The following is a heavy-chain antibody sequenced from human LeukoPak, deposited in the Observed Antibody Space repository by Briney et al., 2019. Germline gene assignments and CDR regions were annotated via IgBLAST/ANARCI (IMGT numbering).Heavy chain of an antibody. Sequence: GSSVKVSCKASGGTFSSYAISWVRQAPGQGLEWMGGIIPIFGTANYAQKFQGRVTITADESTSIAYMELSSLRSEDTAVYYCARDGYDYPSAFDIWGQGTMVTVSS. CDR1: GGTFSSYA. CDR2: IIPIFGTA. V-gene: IGHV1-69*01. D-gene: IGHD3-22*01. J-gene: IGHJ3*02. CDR3: ARDGYDYPSAFDI.